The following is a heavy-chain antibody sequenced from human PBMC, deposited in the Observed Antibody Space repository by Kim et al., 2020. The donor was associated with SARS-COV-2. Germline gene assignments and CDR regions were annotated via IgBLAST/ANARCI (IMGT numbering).Heavy chain of an antibody. CDR1: GGSISSGDYY. Sequence: SETLSLTCTVSGGSISSGDYYWSWIRQPPGKGLEWIGYIYYSGSTYYNPSLKSRVTISVDTSKNQFSLKLSSVTAADTAVYYCARDPFSITIFGVVITDAFDIWGQGTMVTVPS. D-gene: IGHD3-3*01. CDR3: ARDPFSITIFGVVITDAFDI. CDR2: IYYSGST. J-gene: IGHJ3*02. V-gene: IGHV4-30-4*01.